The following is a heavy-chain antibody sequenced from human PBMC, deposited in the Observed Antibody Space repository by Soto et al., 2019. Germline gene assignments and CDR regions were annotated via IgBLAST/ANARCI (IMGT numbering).Heavy chain of an antibody. CDR1: GGSFSGYY. J-gene: IGHJ6*04. V-gene: IGHV4-34*01. CDR3: ARLVSRGDV. CDR2: INHSGST. D-gene: IGHD2-15*01. Sequence: SETLSLTCAVYGGSFSGYYWSWIRQPPGKGLEWIGEINHSGSTNYNPSLKSRVTISVDTSKNQFSLKLSSVTAADTAVYYCARLVSRGDVWGKGTTVTVSS.